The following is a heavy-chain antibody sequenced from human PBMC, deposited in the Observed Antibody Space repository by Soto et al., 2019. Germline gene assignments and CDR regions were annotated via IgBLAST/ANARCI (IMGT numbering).Heavy chain of an antibody. Sequence: EAQLSESGGGLVQPGGSLRLSCAASGFKFSESSLSWIRQAPGKGLEGISTITGSGATTYYADSVKGRFTIARDNSKSTVDLQMNSLMAEDTAVYFCARPKLLPAILGAFAIWGHGSLVTVSS. CDR2: ITGSGATT. CDR1: GFKFSESS. V-gene: IGHV3-23*01. CDR3: ARPKLLPAILGAFAI. D-gene: IGHD2-21*01. J-gene: IGHJ3*02.